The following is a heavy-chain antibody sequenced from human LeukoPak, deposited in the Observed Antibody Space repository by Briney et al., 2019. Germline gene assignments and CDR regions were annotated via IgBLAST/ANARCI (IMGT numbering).Heavy chain of an antibody. J-gene: IGHJ4*02. CDR3: VKEGIAAAGGLDY. V-gene: IGHV3-74*01. CDR2: IHSDGGTT. Sequence: PGGSLRLSCAASGFIFSDYWIHWVRQAPGKGLVWVSLIHSDGGTTNYADSVKGRFTISRDNAKNIVYLQMSSLRAEDTAVYYCVKEGIAAAGGLDYWGQGTLVTVSS. D-gene: IGHD6-13*01. CDR1: GFIFSDYW.